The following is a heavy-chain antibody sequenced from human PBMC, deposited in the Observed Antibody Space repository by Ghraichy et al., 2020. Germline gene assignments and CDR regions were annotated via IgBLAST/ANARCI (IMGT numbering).Heavy chain of an antibody. CDR2: IYYSGST. V-gene: IGHV4-31*03. Sequence: SETLSLTCTVSGGSISSGGYYWSWIRQHPGKGLEWIGYIYYSGSTYYNPSLKSRVTISVDTSKNQFSLKLSSVTAADTAVYYCARGGVERWLQPDYWGQGTLVTVSS. D-gene: IGHD5-24*01. J-gene: IGHJ4*02. CDR1: GGSISSGGYY. CDR3: ARGGVERWLQPDY.